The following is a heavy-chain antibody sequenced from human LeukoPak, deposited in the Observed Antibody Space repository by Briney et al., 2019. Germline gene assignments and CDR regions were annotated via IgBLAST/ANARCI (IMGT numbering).Heavy chain of an antibody. D-gene: IGHD2-15*01. CDR2: IYHSGST. J-gene: IGHJ4*02. Sequence: PSQTLSLTCAVSGGSISSGGYSWSWIRQPPGKGLEWIGYIYHSGSTYYNPSLKSRVTISVDRSKNQFSLKLSSVTAADTAVYYCARVVGPGNFDYWGQGTLVTVSS. CDR1: GGSISSGGYS. CDR3: ARVVGPGNFDY. V-gene: IGHV4-30-2*01.